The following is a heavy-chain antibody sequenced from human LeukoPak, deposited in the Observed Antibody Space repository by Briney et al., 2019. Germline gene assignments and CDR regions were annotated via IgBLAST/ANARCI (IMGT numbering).Heavy chain of an antibody. V-gene: IGHV3-23*01. CDR3: AKVGPYYDFWSGPPRPYYYYYYGMDV. Sequence: GGSLRLSCAASGFTFSSYAMTWVRQAPGKGLEWVSAISGSGGSTYYADSVKGRFTISRDNSKNTLYLQMNSLRAEDTAVYYCAKVGPYYDFWSGPPRPYYYYYYGMDVWGQGTTVTVSS. CDR2: ISGSGGST. CDR1: GFTFSSYA. J-gene: IGHJ6*02. D-gene: IGHD3-3*01.